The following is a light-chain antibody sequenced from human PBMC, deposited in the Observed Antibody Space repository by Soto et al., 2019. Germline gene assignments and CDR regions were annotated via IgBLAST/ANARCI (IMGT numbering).Light chain of an antibody. CDR2: DAS. CDR3: QQRSNWPGIT. CDR1: QSVSSY. Sequence: EIVLTQSSATLSLSPGERATLSCRASQSVSSYLAWYQQKPGQAPRLLIYDASNRATGIPARFSGSGSGTDFTLTISSLEPEVFAVYYCQQRSNWPGITFGQGTRLEIK. V-gene: IGKV3-11*01. J-gene: IGKJ5*01.